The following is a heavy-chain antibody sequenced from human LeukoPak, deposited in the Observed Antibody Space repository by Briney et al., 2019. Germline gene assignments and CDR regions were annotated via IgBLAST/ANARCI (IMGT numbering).Heavy chain of an antibody. Sequence: ASVKVSCKASGGTFSSYAISWVRQAPGQGFEWMGGLIPIFGTANYAQKFQGRVTITADESTSTAYMELSSLRSEDTAVYYCARVDGMRSYGPFDYWGQGTLVTVSS. CDR2: LIPIFGTA. CDR3: ARVDGMRSYGPFDY. D-gene: IGHD5-18*01. CDR1: GGTFSSYA. V-gene: IGHV1-69*13. J-gene: IGHJ4*02.